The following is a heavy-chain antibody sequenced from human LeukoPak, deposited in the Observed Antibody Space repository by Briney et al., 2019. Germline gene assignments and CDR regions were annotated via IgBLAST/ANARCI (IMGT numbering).Heavy chain of an antibody. J-gene: IGHJ3*02. CDR2: IIPTFGTA. V-gene: IGHV1-69*05. CDR3: ARGGDYGAFDI. D-gene: IGHD4-17*01. CDR1: GYTFTAYY. Sequence: SVKVSCKASGYTFTAYYMHWVRQAPGQGLEWMGGIIPTFGTANYAQKFQGRVTITTDESTSTAYMELSSLRSEDTAVYYCARGGDYGAFDIWGQGTMVTVSS.